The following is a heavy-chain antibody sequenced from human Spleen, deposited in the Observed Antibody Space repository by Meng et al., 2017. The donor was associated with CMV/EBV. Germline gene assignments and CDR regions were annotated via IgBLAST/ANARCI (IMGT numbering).Heavy chain of an antibody. V-gene: IGHV4-30-4*08. CDR3: ARDYMRPSENWFDP. Sequence: ISSGDSYWSWIRQPPGKGLEWIGYIYYSGTTYYNPSLTSLKSRATISVDTSKNQFSLKLRSVTAADTAVYYCARDYMRPSENWFDPWGQGTLVTVSS. CDR1: ISSGDSY. J-gene: IGHJ5*02. CDR2: IYYSGTT. D-gene: IGHD2-2*01.